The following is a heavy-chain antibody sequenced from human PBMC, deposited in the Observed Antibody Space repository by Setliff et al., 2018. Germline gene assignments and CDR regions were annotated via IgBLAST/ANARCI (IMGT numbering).Heavy chain of an antibody. J-gene: IGHJ4*02. CDR1: GYTFTDYW. CDR3: VRRAAVTGAPIDY. D-gene: IGHD4-17*01. Sequence: GESLKLSCKGSGYTFTDYWIGWVRQMSGRGLEWMAIINPRDSDVRYSPSFQGQVTISVDRSISTAYLQWSSLKASDTVIYYCVRRAAVTGAPIDYWGQGTLVTVSS. V-gene: IGHV5-51*01. CDR2: INPRDSDV.